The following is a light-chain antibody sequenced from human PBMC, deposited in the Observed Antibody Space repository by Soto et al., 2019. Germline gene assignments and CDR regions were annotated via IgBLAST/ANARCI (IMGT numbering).Light chain of an antibody. CDR3: QLYYSYPRT. Sequence: AIRMTQSPSSLSASTGDRVTITCRASQGISSYLAWYQQKPGKAPKLLIYAASTLQSGVPSRFSGSGSGTDFTLTISFLQSEDFATYYCQLYYSYPRTFGQRTKVEIK. V-gene: IGKV1-8*01. CDR1: QGISSY. CDR2: AAS. J-gene: IGKJ1*01.